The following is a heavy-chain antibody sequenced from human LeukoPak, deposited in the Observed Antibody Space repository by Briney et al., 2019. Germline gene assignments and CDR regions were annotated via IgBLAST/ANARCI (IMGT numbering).Heavy chain of an antibody. CDR2: IYYSGST. Sequence: SETLSLTCSVSGGSVTSGDYYWNWIRQPPGKGLEWVGYIYYSGSTNYNPSLKSRLSISVDRSKNQFSLKLKSVTAADTAVYYCARDDSALDYWGQATLVTVSS. V-gene: IGHV4-61*08. CDR3: ARDDSALDY. D-gene: IGHD2-21*01. J-gene: IGHJ4*02. CDR1: GGSVTSGDYY.